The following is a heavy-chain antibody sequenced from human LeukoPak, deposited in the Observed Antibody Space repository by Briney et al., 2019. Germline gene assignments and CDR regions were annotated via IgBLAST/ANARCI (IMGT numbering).Heavy chain of an antibody. Sequence: ASVKVSCKASGYTFTSYYMHWVRQAPGQGLEWMGIINPSGGSTSYAQKFQGRVTMTRDTSTSTVYMELSSLRSEDTAVYYCASDHGVIGTRGGRIYGMGVWGQGTTVTVSS. CDR3: ASDHGVIGTRGGRIYGMGV. V-gene: IGHV1-46*01. J-gene: IGHJ6*02. D-gene: IGHD3-10*01. CDR1: GYTFTSYY. CDR2: INPSGGST.